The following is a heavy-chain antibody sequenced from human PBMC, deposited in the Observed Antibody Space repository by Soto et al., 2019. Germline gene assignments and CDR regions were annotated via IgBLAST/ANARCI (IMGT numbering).Heavy chain of an antibody. V-gene: IGHV1-69*13. Sequence: SVKVSCKASGGTFSSYAISWVRQAPGQGLEWMGGIIPIFGTANYAQKFQGRVTITADESTSTAYMELSSLRSEDTAVYYCAATSLGYCSSTSCYTFDYWGQGTLVTVSS. CDR1: GGTFSSYA. CDR3: AATSLGYCSSTSCYTFDY. CDR2: IIPIFGTA. D-gene: IGHD2-2*02. J-gene: IGHJ4*02.